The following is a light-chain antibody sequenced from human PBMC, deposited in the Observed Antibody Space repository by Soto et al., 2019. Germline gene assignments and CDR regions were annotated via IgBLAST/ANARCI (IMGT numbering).Light chain of an antibody. J-gene: IGLJ3*02. CDR3: QSYDSSLSGSGV. Sequence: VLTQPPSVSGAPGQRVTISCTGSYSNIGAGYEVHWYQQIPGTAPKLLISGHNNRPSGVPDRFFGSKSGTSASLTIIGLQAEDEADYYCQSYDSSLSGSGVFGGGTK. V-gene: IGLV1-40*01. CDR2: GHN. CDR1: YSNIGAGYE.